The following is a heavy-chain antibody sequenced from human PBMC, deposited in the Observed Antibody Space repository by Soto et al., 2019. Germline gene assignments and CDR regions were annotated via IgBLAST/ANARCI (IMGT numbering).Heavy chain of an antibody. Sequence: SQTLSLTWAISGDSVSGKSAAWNWIRQSPSRGLEXLGXXYXXXXXYXXXAQSVKSRITINPDTSKNQFSLQVNSVTPEDTAVYYCARAEGWLDYWGQGILVTASS. CDR2: XYXXXXXYX. J-gene: IGHJ4*02. CDR1: GDSVSGKSAA. CDR3: ARAEGWLDY. D-gene: IGHD6-19*01. V-gene: IGHV6-1*01.